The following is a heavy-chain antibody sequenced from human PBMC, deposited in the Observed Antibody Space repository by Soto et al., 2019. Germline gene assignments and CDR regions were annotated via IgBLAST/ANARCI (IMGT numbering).Heavy chain of an antibody. V-gene: IGHV1-3*01. CDR1: GYTFTSYA. J-gene: IGHJ6*02. CDR3: ARGPESDYYYYGMDV. Sequence: GASVKVSCKASGYTFTSYAMHWVRQAPGQRLEWMGWINAGNGNTKYSQKFQGRVTITRGTSASTAYMELSSLRSEDTAVYYCARGPESDYYYYGMDVWGQGTTVTVSS. CDR2: INAGNGNT.